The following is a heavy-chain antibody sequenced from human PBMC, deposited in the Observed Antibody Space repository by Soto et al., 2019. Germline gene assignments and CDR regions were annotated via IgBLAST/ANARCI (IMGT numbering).Heavy chain of an antibody. V-gene: IGHV3-64*01. J-gene: IGHJ4*02. CDR1: GFTFSSYA. CDR2: INSNGGST. CDR3: ARLGTTYYFDY. Sequence: EVQLVESGGGLVQPGGSLRLSCAASGFTFSSYAMHWVRQAPGKGLECVSAINSNGGSTYYANSVKGRFTISRDNSKNTLYLQMGSLSAGDMAVYYCARLGTTYYFDYWGQGTLVTVSS. D-gene: IGHD4-17*01.